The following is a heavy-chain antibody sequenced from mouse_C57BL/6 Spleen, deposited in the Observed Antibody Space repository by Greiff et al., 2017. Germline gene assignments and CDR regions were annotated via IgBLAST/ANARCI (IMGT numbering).Heavy chain of an antibody. CDR1: GFTFSSYG. CDR3: ARDDGYYVRYFDV. V-gene: IGHV5-6*01. CDR2: ISSGGSYT. Sequence: EVKLMESGGDLVKPGGSLKLSCAASGFTFSSYGMSWVRQTPDKRLEWVATISSGGSYTYYPDSVKGRFTISRDNAKNTLYLQMSSLKSEDTAMXYCARDDGYYVRYFDVWGTGTTVTVSS. D-gene: IGHD2-3*01. J-gene: IGHJ1*03.